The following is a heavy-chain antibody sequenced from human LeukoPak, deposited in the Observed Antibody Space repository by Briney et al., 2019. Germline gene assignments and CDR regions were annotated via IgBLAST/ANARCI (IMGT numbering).Heavy chain of an antibody. D-gene: IGHD3-16*02. CDR3: AREGVHYDYVWGSYRFYYFDY. J-gene: IGHJ4*02. CDR2: IYYSGST. V-gene: IGHV4-4*02. CDR1: GDSINSNNW. Sequence: PSETLSLTCTVSGDSINSNNWWNWVRQPPGKGLEWIGSIYYSGSTYYNPSLKSRVTISVDTSKNQFSLKLSSVTAADTAVYYCAREGVHYDYVWGSYRFYYFDYWGQGTLVTVSS.